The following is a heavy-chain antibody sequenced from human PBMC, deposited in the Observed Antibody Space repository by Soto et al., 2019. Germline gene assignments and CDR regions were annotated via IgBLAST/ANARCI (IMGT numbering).Heavy chain of an antibody. V-gene: IGHV3-23*01. J-gene: IGHJ4*02. Sequence: PGGSLRLSCATSGIIFRNYAMGWVRQAPGKGLEWVSAISGSGDSTYYADSVKGRFTISRDNSKNTLYLQMNSLRVEDTAIFYCAKKAERHFDWIFYADSWGQGTLVTVSS. CDR3: AKKAERHFDWIFYADS. D-gene: IGHD3-9*01. CDR2: ISGSGDST. CDR1: GIIFRNYA.